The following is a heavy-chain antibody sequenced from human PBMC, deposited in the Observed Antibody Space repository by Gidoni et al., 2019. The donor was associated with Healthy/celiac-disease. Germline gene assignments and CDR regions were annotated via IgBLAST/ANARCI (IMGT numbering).Heavy chain of an antibody. CDR2: IIPIFGTA. V-gene: IGHV1-69*01. D-gene: IGHD3-22*01. J-gene: IGHJ6*02. CDR3: ARVRGYYDSSGYYPNYYYGMDV. Sequence: PGQGLEWMGGIIPIFGTANYAQKFQGRVTITADESTSTAYMELSSLRSEDTAVYYCARVRGYYDSSGYYPNYYYGMDVWGQGTTVTVSS.